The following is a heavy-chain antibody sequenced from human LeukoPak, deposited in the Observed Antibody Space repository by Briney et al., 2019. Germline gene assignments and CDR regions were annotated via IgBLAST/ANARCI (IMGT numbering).Heavy chain of an antibody. Sequence: ASVKVSCKASGYTFTGYYMHWVRQAPGQGLEWMGWINPNSGGTNYAQKFQGRVTMTRDTSISTAYMELSRLRSDDTAVYYCARDRRDMIVVVSWFDPWGQGTLVTVSS. D-gene: IGHD3-22*01. CDR1: GYTFTGYY. V-gene: IGHV1-2*02. CDR2: INPNSGGT. CDR3: ARDRRDMIVVVSWFDP. J-gene: IGHJ5*02.